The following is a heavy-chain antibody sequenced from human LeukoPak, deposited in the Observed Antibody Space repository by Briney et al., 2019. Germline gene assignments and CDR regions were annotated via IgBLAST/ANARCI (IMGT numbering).Heavy chain of an antibody. V-gene: IGHV4-34*01. Sequence: PSETLSLTCAVYGGSFSGYYWSWIRQPPGKGLEWIGEINHSGSTNYNPSLKSRATISVDTSKNQFSLKLSSVTAADTAVYYCARGRGYDFWSGYHRFFDYWGQGTLVTVSS. D-gene: IGHD3-3*01. CDR3: ARGRGYDFWSGYHRFFDY. J-gene: IGHJ4*02. CDR2: INHSGST. CDR1: GGSFSGYY.